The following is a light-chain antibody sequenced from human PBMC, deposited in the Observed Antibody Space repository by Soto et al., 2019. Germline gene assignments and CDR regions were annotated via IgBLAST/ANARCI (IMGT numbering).Light chain of an antibody. V-gene: IGKV3-15*01. CDR1: QSISSP. CDR3: QQYYDWPIT. Sequence: EIVMTQSPATLSVSPGERATLSCRASQSISSPLAWYQQKPGQAPRLLIYGASTRATGIPARFTGSGSGTEFTLTISSLQSEDFAVYYCQQYYDWPITFGQGTRLEIK. J-gene: IGKJ5*01. CDR2: GAS.